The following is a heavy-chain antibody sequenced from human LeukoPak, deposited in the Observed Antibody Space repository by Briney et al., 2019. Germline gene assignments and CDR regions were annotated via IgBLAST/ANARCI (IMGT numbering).Heavy chain of an antibody. V-gene: IGHV4-34*01. J-gene: IGHJ5*02. CDR2: INHSGST. CDR1: GGSFSGYY. CDR3: ARRRCSSTSCYAYRAVVNWFDP. D-gene: IGHD2-2*01. Sequence: SETLSLTCAVYGGSFSGYYWSWIRQPPGKGLEWIGEINHSGSTNYNPSLKSRVTISVDTSKNQFSLKLSSVTAADTAVYYCARRRCSSTSCYAYRAVVNWFDPWGQGTLVTVSS.